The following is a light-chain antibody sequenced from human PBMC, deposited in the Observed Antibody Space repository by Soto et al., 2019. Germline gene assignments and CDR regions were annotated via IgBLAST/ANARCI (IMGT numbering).Light chain of an antibody. CDR3: QHYGQALWA. CDR1: QSVTSDY. V-gene: IGKV3-20*01. CDR2: GAS. Sequence: EVVVTQDPGTLSLSPGERATLSCRASQSVTSDYLAWYQQKPGQSPRLLMSGASRRATGVPDRFSGSGSGTDFTLTISRLEPEDFAVYYCQHYGQALWAFGQGTKVEIK. J-gene: IGKJ1*01.